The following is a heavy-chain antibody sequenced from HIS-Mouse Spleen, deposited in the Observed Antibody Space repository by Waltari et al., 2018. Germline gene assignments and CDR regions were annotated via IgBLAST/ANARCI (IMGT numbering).Heavy chain of an antibody. CDR3: AREIPYSSSWYDWYFDL. CDR1: GGSISSSSYY. D-gene: IGHD6-13*01. CDR2: IYSTGST. J-gene: IGHJ2*01. V-gene: IGHV4-39*07. Sequence: QLQLQESGPGLVKPSETLSLTCTVSGGSISSSSYYWGWIRQPPGKGLEWIGRIYSTGSTSSNPSLKSRVTISVDTSKNQFSLKLSSVTAADTAVYYCAREIPYSSSWYDWYFDLWGRGTLVTVSS.